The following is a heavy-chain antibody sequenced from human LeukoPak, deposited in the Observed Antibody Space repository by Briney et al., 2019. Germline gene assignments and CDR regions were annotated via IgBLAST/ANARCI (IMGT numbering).Heavy chain of an antibody. CDR3: ARGGSGSYYNPFDY. D-gene: IGHD3-10*01. V-gene: IGHV4-39*07. CDR1: GGSISSSSYY. CDR2: IYYSGST. Sequence: KPSETLSLTCTVSGGSISSSSYYWGWIRQPPGKGLEWIGSIYYSGSTYYNPSLKSRVTISVDTSKNQFSLKLSSVTAADTAVYYCARGGSGSYYNPFDYWGQGTLVTVSS. J-gene: IGHJ4*02.